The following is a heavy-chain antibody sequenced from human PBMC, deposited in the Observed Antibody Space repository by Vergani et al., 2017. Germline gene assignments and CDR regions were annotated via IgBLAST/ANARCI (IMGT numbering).Heavy chain of an antibody. J-gene: IGHJ4*02. CDR2: IKSKTDGGTT. CDR1: GFTFGDYA. V-gene: IGHV3-15*01. Sequence: EVQLVESGGGLVQPGRSLRLSCTASGFTFGDYAMSWVRQAPGKGLEWVGRIKSKTDGGTTDYAAPVKGRFTISRDDSKNTLYLQMNSLKTEDTAVYYCTTGPQWLRYDYWGQGTLVTVSS. D-gene: IGHD5-12*01. CDR3: TTGPQWLRYDY.